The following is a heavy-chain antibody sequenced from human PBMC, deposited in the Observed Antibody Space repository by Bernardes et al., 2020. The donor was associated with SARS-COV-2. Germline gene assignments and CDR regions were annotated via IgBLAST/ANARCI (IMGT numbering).Heavy chain of an antibody. Sequence: SETQSLTCAVSGGSISSTNWWNWVRQPPGKGLEWVQEIFHSGTTNYNPSHSGRVSMSADKSKKQWSLRLNSLTAADTPIYYRARDRSRDGYKEGFDLWGQGTIGIVSS. D-gene: IGHD5-12*01. V-gene: IGHV4-4*02. J-gene: IGHJ3*01. CDR2: IFHSGTT. CDR1: GGSISSTNW. CDR3: ARDRSRDGYKEGFDL.